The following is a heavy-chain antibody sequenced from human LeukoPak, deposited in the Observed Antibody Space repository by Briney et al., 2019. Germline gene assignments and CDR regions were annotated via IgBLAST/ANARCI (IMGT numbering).Heavy chain of an antibody. Sequence: GSLRLSCVASGFAFNNYAMHWVRQAPGKGLEWVSTINGNGAATYYADSLKGRFLISRDDSKSTVYLRMNKLRVEDSGLYYCANGLAASGNFLLRDYYYFIDVWGKGTTVIVS. J-gene: IGHJ6*03. V-gene: IGHV3-23*01. CDR3: ANGLAASGNFLLRDYYYFIDV. D-gene: IGHD1-26*01. CDR2: INGNGAAT. CDR1: GFAFNNYA.